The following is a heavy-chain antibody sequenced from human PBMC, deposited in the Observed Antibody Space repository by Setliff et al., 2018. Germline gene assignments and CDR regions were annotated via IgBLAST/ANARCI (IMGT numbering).Heavy chain of an antibody. CDR1: GGSVSSASHY. CDR2: VYYSGST. Sequence: PSETLSLTCTVSGGSVSSASHYWGWIRQAPGKGMEWIGSVYYSGSTYYNPSLQSRVTISVDTSKNQFSLKLSSVTAADTAVYYCAMGRQEVAAAGKTQIDYWGQGTLVTVSS. D-gene: IGHD6-13*01. V-gene: IGHV4-39*07. J-gene: IGHJ4*02. CDR3: AMGRQEVAAAGKTQIDY.